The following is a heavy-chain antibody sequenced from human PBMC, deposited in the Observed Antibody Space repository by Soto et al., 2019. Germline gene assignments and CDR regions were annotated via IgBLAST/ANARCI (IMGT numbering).Heavy chain of an antibody. Sequence: QVQLQQWGAGLLKPSETLSLTCAVYGGSFSGYYWNWIRQPPGKGLEWIGEINHSGSINYNPSLSSRVTLSVDTSKNQFSLKLSSVTAADTAVYYCARGWGRIFDYWGQGTLVTVSS. J-gene: IGHJ4*02. CDR2: INHSGSI. V-gene: IGHV4-34*01. CDR1: GGSFSGYY. CDR3: ARGWGRIFDY. D-gene: IGHD7-27*01.